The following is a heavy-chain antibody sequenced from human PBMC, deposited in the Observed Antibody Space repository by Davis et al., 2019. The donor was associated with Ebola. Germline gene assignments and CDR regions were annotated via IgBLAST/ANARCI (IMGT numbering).Heavy chain of an antibody. CDR2: INPHNGNT. J-gene: IGHJ4*02. CDR3: ARAQFPTTSDY. D-gene: IGHD1-1*01. CDR1: GYTFTNYG. V-gene: IGHV1-18*04. Sequence: ASVQVSCKASGYTFTNYGITWVRQAPGQGLEWMGWINPHNGNTNYAQNVQGRVTMTTDTSTSTAYMEVGSLRSDDTAVYYCARAQFPTTSDYWGQGTLVTVSS.